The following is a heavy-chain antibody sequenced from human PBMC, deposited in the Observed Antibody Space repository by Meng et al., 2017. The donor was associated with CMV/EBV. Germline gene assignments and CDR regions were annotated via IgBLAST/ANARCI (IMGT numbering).Heavy chain of an antibody. D-gene: IGHD5-24*01. Sequence: ELRVVGFGGGLVRPGGYLILSCEASGFTVSSNYMSWVRQAPGKGLEWVSVIYTGGSTYYADSVKGRFTISRDNSKNTLYLQMNSLRAEDTAVYYCAREGDGYDKAPYWGQGTLVTVSS. CDR1: GFTVSSNY. CDR2: IYTGGST. V-gene: IGHV3-66*01. J-gene: IGHJ4*02. CDR3: AREGDGYDKAPY.